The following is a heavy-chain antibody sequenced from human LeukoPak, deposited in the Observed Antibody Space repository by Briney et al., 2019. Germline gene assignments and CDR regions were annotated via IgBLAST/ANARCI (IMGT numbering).Heavy chain of an antibody. CDR3: ARTYYDILTAYNPYFDY. CDR2: ITSSSASM. CDR1: GFTFTTYS. J-gene: IGHJ4*01. D-gene: IGHD3-9*01. Sequence: PGGSLRLSCAASGFTFTTYSMNWVRQAPGKGLEWVSSITSSSASMYYADSVKGRFTISRDNAKNSLYLQMNSLRAEDTAVYYCARTYYDILTAYNPYFDYWGHGTLVTVSS. V-gene: IGHV3-21*01.